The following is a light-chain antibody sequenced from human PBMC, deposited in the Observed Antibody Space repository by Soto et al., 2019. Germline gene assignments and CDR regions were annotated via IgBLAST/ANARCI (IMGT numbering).Light chain of an antibody. CDR2: EVS. CDR1: SSDVGGYNY. CDR3: SSYTSSSIV. V-gene: IGLV2-14*01. J-gene: IGLJ2*01. Sequence: QSALTQPASVSGSPGQSITISCTGTSSDVGGYNYVSWYQQHPGKAPKLMIYEVSHRPSGVYNRFSGSKSGNTASLTISGLQAEDEADYYCSSYTSSSIVFGGGTKLTVL.